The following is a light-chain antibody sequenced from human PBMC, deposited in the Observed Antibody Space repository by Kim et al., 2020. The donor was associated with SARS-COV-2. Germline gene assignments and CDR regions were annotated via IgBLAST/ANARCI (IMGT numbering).Light chain of an antibody. V-gene: IGKV1-12*01. Sequence: DIQMTQSPSSVSASVGDRVTISCRASQDISGWLAWYQFKAGKAPKLLIYGASRLQDGVPPRFTGSASGTDFTLTINNLQPEDFATYYCQQANTFPLTFGGGTKVEIK. CDR1: QDISGW. CDR2: GAS. CDR3: QQANTFPLT. J-gene: IGKJ4*01.